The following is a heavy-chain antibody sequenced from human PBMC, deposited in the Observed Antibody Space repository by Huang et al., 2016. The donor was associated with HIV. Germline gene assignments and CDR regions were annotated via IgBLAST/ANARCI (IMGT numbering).Heavy chain of an antibody. V-gene: IGHV3-30*03. CDR1: GFSFTSYD. CDR3: LPAGHVSHYYYMDV. J-gene: IGHJ6*03. CDR2: VSNDGNEK. Sequence: QGQLVESGGGVVQPGRSLRLSCAASGFSFTSYDMQWVRQVPGKGLAWVSFVSNDGNEKYYAYSVKGRFTISRDNFKNTLYLQMNSLRTGDTAVYFCLPAGHVSHYYYMDVWGKGTTVIVSS.